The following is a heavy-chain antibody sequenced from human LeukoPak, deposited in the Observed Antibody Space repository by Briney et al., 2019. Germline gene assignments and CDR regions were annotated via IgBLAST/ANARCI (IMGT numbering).Heavy chain of an antibody. J-gene: IGHJ4*02. CDR1: GGSITTSIYY. V-gene: IGHV4-39*07. CDR2: ICYSGST. Sequence: PSETLSLTCTVSGGSITTSIYYWGWIRQPPGKGLEGIGSICYSGSTYYNPSLKGRVTISVDTSKNQFSLKLSSVTAADTAVYYCARGSGYMVRGRLYFDYWGQGTLVTVSS. CDR3: ARGSGYMVRGRLYFDY. D-gene: IGHD3-10*01.